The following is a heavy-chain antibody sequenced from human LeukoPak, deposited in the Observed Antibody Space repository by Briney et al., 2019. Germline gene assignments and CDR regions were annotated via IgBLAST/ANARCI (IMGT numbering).Heavy chain of an antibody. CDR1: GYTLTNYA. J-gene: IGHJ4*02. CDR2: TNGATGNT. Sequence: ASVKVSCKASGYTLTNYALHWVRQAPGQRLEWMGWTNGATGNTRFSQDFQGRLTITIDTSASTGYMELSSLRSEDTAVYYCARSPGGNARTWLDYWGQGTLVTVSS. V-gene: IGHV1-3*02. CDR3: ARSPGGNARTWLDY. D-gene: IGHD2-8*02.